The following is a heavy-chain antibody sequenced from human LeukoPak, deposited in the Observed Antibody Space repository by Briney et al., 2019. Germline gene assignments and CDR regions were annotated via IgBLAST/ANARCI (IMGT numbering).Heavy chain of an antibody. Sequence: PGGSLRLSCAASGLTVSTNYMRWIRQAPGKGLEWVSLIYAGGGTAYADSVKGRFTVSRDNAKSTLYPQMNSLRAEDTAVYYCARVSIGWYHFDYWGQGTLVTVSS. CDR1: GLTVSTNY. CDR3: ARVSIGWYHFDY. D-gene: IGHD6-19*01. V-gene: IGHV3-53*01. CDR2: IYAGGGT. J-gene: IGHJ4*02.